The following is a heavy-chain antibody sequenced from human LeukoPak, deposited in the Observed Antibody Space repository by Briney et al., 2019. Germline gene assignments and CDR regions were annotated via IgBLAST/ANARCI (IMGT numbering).Heavy chain of an antibody. D-gene: IGHD3-10*01. Sequence: GGSLRLSRAASGFTFSSYAMSWVRQAPGKGLEWVSAISGSGGSTYYADSVKGRFTISRDNAKNSLYLQINSLRAEDTAVYYCAREGFFMVRGVIIRKGYFDYWGQGTLVTVSS. CDR1: GFTFSSYA. J-gene: IGHJ4*02. CDR2: ISGSGGST. CDR3: AREGFFMVRGVIIRKGYFDY. V-gene: IGHV3-23*01.